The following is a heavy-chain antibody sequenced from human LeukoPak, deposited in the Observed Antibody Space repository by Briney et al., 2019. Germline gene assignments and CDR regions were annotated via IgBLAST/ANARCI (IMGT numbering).Heavy chain of an antibody. CDR2: IYYSGSI. Sequence: ASETLSLTCTVSGASISSYYWSWIRQPPGKGLEWIGDIYYSGSIKYNPSLKSRVTMSVDTSKNQFSLKLSSVTAADTAVYYCARVDEGGYYYYGMDVWGQGTTVTVSS. CDR3: ARVDEGGYYYYGMDV. CDR1: GASISSYY. J-gene: IGHJ6*02. D-gene: IGHD3-16*01. V-gene: IGHV4-59*01.